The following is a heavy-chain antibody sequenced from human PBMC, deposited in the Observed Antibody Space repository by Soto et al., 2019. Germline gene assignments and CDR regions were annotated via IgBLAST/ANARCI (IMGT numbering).Heavy chain of an antibody. V-gene: IGHV4-61*01. J-gene: IGHJ4*02. Sequence: SETLSLTCTVSGGSVSSGNYYWSWIRQPPGKGLEWIGYLYYSGRLNYNPSLRSRVTISPDTSKNQFSLKLSSVTAADTAVYYCARDPGYDSSGYFVDYWGQGILVTVSS. CDR1: GGSVSSGNYY. CDR3: ARDPGYDSSGYFVDY. CDR2: LYYSGRL. D-gene: IGHD3-22*01.